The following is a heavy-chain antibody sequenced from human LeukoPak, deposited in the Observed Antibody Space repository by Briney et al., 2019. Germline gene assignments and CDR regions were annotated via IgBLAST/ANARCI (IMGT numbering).Heavy chain of an antibody. CDR3: ARGGYKIDY. Sequence: GGSLRLSCAASGFTFNIYGIHWVRQAPGKGLEWVAVISYDGSNKYYADSVKGRFTISRDNSKNSLYLQMNSLRDEDTAVYYCARGGYKIDYWGQGTLVTVSS. CDR1: GFTFNIYG. V-gene: IGHV3-30*03. J-gene: IGHJ4*02. D-gene: IGHD5-24*01. CDR2: ISYDGSNK.